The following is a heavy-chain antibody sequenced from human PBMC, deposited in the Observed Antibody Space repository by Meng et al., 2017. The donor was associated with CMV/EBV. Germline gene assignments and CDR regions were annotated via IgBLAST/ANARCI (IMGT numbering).Heavy chain of an antibody. V-gene: IGHV3-64*02. CDR1: GFTFSSYE. CDR2: VHTNGGST. D-gene: IGHD5-12*01. J-gene: IGHJ4*02. CDR3: ARDGRYSGYDTAYFDY. Sequence: GESLKISCAASGFTFSSYEMNWVRQAPGKGLEHVAAVHTNGGSTYYADSVKGRFTISRDNSKNTVYLQMGSLRAEDTAVYYCARDGRYSGYDTAYFDYWGQGTLVTVSS.